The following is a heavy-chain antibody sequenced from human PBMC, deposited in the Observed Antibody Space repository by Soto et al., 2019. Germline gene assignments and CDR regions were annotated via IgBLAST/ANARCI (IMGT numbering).Heavy chain of an antibody. CDR3: ASRGDLMFPAPWDY. V-gene: IGHV1-18*04. D-gene: IGHD2-15*01. Sequence: GASVKVSCKASGYTFTSYYMHWVRQAPGQGLEWMGWISPHNGDTKNAERFQGRISMTTDTSATTAYMELRSLRSDDTAVYYCASRGDLMFPAPWDYWGQGTLVTVSS. CDR1: GYTFTSYY. CDR2: ISPHNGDT. J-gene: IGHJ4*02.